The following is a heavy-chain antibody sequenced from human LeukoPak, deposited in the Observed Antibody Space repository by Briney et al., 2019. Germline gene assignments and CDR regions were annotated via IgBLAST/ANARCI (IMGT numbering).Heavy chain of an antibody. J-gene: IGHJ4*02. Sequence: GGSLRLSCAASGFTFSSYGMHWVRQAPGKGLEWVAVISYDGSNKYYADSVKGRFTISRDNSKNTLYLQMNSLRAEDTAVYYCAKDLLKSDPDYWGQGTLVTVSS. CDR1: GFTFSSYG. V-gene: IGHV3-30*18. CDR2: ISYDGSNK. CDR3: AKDLLKSDPDY.